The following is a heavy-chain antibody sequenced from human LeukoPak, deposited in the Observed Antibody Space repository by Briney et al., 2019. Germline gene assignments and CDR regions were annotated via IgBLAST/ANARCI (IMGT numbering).Heavy chain of an antibody. CDR2: VSGSGGST. D-gene: IGHD3-10*01. CDR1: GFTFSSYA. V-gene: IGHV3-23*01. CDR3: AKVDSYYYGSGSYERY. Sequence: GGSLRLSCAASGFTFSSYAMIWVRQAPGKGLDWVSAVSGSGGSTYYADSVKGRFTISRDNSKNTLYLQMNSLRAEDTAVYYCAKVDSYYYGSGSYERYWGQGTLVTVSS. J-gene: IGHJ4*02.